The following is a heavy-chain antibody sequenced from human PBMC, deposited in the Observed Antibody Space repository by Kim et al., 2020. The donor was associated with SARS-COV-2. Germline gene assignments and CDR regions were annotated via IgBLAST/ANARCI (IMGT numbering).Heavy chain of an antibody. J-gene: IGHJ4*02. Sequence: SETLSLTCTVSGGSVSSGSYYWSWIRQPPGKGLEWIGYIYYSGSTNYNPSLKSRVTISVDTSKNQFSLKLSSVTAADTAVYYCARDALGLDYWGQGTLVT. V-gene: IGHV4-61*01. CDR2: IYYSGST. CDR1: GGSVSSGSYY. CDR3: ARDALGLDY.